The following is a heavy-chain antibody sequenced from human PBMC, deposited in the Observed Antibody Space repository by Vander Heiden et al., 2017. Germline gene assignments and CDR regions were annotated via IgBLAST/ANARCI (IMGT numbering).Heavy chain of an antibody. CDR3: ARTNDYSTDYYYYGMDV. J-gene: IGHJ6*02. CDR2: IWYDGSKK. D-gene: IGHD4-4*01. Sequence: GRSLTLSCAASGFTFSSYGMHWVRQAPGKGLAWVAVIWYDGSKKYYADSVKGRFIISRDNSKNTLYLQMNSLRAEDTAVYYCARTNDYSTDYYYYGMDVWGQGTTVTVSS. CDR1: GFTFSSYG. V-gene: IGHV3-33*01.